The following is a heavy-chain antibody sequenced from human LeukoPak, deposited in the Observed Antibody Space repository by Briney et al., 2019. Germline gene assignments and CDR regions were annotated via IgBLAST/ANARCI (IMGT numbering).Heavy chain of an antibody. CDR2: ISGSGGST. V-gene: IGHV3-23*01. CDR3: AKDRQVTMIVVVTSFDY. Sequence: PSEALSLTCSVSGGSISSYYWSWVRQAPGKGLEWVSAISGSGGSTYYADSVKGRFTISRDNSKNTLYLQMNSLRAEDTAVYYCAKDRQVTMIVVVTSFDYWGQGTLVTVSS. D-gene: IGHD3-22*01. J-gene: IGHJ4*02. CDR1: GGSISSYY.